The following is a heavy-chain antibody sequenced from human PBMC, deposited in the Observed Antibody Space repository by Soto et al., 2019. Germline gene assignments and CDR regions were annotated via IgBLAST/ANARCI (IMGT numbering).Heavy chain of an antibody. Sequence: PSETLSLTCAVYGGSFSGYYGSWIRQPPGKGLEWIGYIYYTGSTNYNPSLKSRVTISVDTSKNQFSLKLSSVTAADTAVYYCARWWSGSRQGFDPWGQGTLVTVSS. CDR1: GGSFSGYY. CDR3: ARWWSGSRQGFDP. J-gene: IGHJ5*02. V-gene: IGHV4-34*11. D-gene: IGHD3-3*01. CDR2: IYYTGST.